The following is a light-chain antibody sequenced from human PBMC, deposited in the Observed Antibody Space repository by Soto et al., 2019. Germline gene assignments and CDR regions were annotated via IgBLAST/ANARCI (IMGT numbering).Light chain of an antibody. V-gene: IGKV1-39*01. J-gene: IGKJ4*01. CDR3: QQSYSSPLT. Sequence: DIQMTQSPSSLSASVGQRVTITCRASQSISSYLNWYQQKPGKAPKLLIYAASSLQSGVPSRFSGSESGTDFTLTISSLQPEDFATYYCQQSYSSPLTSGGGTKVEIK. CDR2: AAS. CDR1: QSISSY.